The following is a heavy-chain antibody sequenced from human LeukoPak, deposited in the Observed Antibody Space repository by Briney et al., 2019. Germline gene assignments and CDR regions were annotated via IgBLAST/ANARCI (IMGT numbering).Heavy chain of an antibody. V-gene: IGHV3-23*01. Sequence: GGSLRLSCAASGFTFPNYVMSWVRQAPGKGLEWVSGISGSGSNTYYADSVKGRFTISRDNAKNSLYLQMNSLRAEDTALYYCAKDRGIGAVGYYYGMDVWGQGTTVTVSS. D-gene: IGHD3-10*01. CDR3: AKDRGIGAVGYYYGMDV. J-gene: IGHJ6*02. CDR1: GFTFPNYV. CDR2: ISGSGSNT.